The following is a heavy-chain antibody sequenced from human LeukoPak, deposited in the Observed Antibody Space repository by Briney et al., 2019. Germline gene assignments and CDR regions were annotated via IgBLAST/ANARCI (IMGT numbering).Heavy chain of an antibody. D-gene: IGHD3-22*01. CDR1: GGSISSYY. J-gene: IGHJ4*02. CDR2: IYYSGSA. Sequence: SETLSLTCTVSGGSISSYYWSWIRQPPGKGLEWIGYIYYSGSANYNPSLKSRVTISVDTSKNQFSLRLTSVTAADTAVYYCARGYYDSSGYSNPFDYWGQGTLVTVSS. CDR3: ARGYYDSSGYSNPFDY. V-gene: IGHV4-59*01.